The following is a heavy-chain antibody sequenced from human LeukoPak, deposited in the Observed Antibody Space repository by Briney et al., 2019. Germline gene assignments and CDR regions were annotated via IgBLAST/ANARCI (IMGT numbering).Heavy chain of an antibody. CDR1: GFTFSSYG. CDR2: ISGSGGST. J-gene: IGHJ4*02. Sequence: PGGSLRLSCAASGFTFSSYGMSWVRQAPGKGLEWVSAISGSGGSTYYADSVKGQFTISRDNSKNTLYLQMNSLRAEDTAVYYCAKGDYGDYRDLFDYWGQGTLVTVSS. V-gene: IGHV3-23*01. D-gene: IGHD4-17*01. CDR3: AKGDYGDYRDLFDY.